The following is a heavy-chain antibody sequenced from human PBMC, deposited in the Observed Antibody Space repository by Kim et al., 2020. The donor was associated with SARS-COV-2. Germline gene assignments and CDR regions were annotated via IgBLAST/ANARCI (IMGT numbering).Heavy chain of an antibody. CDR3: ARYCGGGACRDYDGMVV. J-gene: IGHJ6*02. CDR2: IIPIFGTA. V-gene: IGHV1-69*13. D-gene: IGHD2-21*01. Sequence: SVKVSCKASGGTFNNYAISWVRQAPGQGLEWMGGIIPIFGTANYAEQFQGRVTITADESTGTAYMSLSSLRSDDTAVYYCARYCGGGACRDYDGMVVWG. CDR1: GGTFNNYA.